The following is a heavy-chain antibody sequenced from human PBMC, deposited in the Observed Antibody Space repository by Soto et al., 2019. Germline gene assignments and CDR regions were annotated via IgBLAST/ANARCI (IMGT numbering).Heavy chain of an antibody. CDR2: ISGSGGST. CDR1: GFTFSSYA. Sequence: GGSLRLSCAASGFTFSSYAMSWVRQAPGKGLEWVSAISGSGGSTYYADPVKGRFTISRDNSKNTLYLQMNSLRAEDTAVYYCATQDFRGTTGTTWGQGTLVTVSS. J-gene: IGHJ4*02. CDR3: ATQDFRGTTGTT. V-gene: IGHV3-23*01. D-gene: IGHD1-1*01.